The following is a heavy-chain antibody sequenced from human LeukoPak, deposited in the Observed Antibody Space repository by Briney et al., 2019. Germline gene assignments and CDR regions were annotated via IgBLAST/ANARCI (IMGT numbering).Heavy chain of an antibody. Sequence: PGGSLRLSCPASGFTFSSYWMSWVRQAPGKWLEGVANIKEEGREKNYVACVKGRFTISRYTAQNSLYLQMSSLRAEDTAVYYCARALTYDYVWGSYGPDAFDIWGQGIMVTVSS. J-gene: IGHJ3*02. CDR1: GFTFSSYW. CDR2: IKEEGREK. CDR3: ARALTYDYVWGSYGPDAFDI. V-gene: IGHV3-7*01. D-gene: IGHD3-16*01.